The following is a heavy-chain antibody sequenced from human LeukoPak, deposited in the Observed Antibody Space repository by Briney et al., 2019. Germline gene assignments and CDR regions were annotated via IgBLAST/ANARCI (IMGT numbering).Heavy chain of an antibody. CDR3: ARDYFGSGSYPH. CDR1: GFTFSSYG. D-gene: IGHD3-10*01. J-gene: IGHJ4*02. Sequence: GGSLRLSCAASGFTFSSYGMHWVRQAPGKGLEWVSSISSSGSYTYYGDSVKGRLTISRDNAKNSLFLQMNSLRAEDTAVYYCARDYFGSGSYPHWGQGTLVTVSS. V-gene: IGHV3-21*01. CDR2: ISSSGSYT.